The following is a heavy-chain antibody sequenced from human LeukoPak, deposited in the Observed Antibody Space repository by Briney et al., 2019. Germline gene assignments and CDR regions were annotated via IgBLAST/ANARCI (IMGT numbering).Heavy chain of an antibody. D-gene: IGHD6-13*01. CDR2: IYQSGKT. CDR3: ARGLPGGQLSRYDY. Sequence: PSETLSLTCSVSGHSISSGYYWGWIRQPPGKGLEWMGIIYQSGKTYCNPSLESRVTISVGTSKNQFSLKMNSMTAADTAMYYCARGLPGGQLSRYDYWGQGTLVTVSS. V-gene: IGHV4-38-2*02. CDR1: GHSISSGYY. J-gene: IGHJ4*02.